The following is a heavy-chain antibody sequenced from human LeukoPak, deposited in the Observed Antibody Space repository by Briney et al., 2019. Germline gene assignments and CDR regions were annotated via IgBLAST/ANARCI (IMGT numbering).Heavy chain of an antibody. J-gene: IGHJ5*02. Sequence: SETLSLTCTVSGDSISNYYWSWIRQPPGKGLEWLGQIYYSGSTTYNPSLKSRVTIPVDTSKNQFSLKLSSVTAADTAVYYCARGSVVPAAISWFDPWGQGTLVTVSS. CDR1: GDSISNYY. CDR3: ARGSVVPAAISWFDP. CDR2: IYYSGST. V-gene: IGHV4-59*01. D-gene: IGHD2-2*01.